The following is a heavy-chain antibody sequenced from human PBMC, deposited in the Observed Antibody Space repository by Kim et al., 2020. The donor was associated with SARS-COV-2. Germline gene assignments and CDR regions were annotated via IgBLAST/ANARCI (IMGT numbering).Heavy chain of an antibody. D-gene: IGHD3-3*01. V-gene: IGHV3-11*06. Sequence: KGRFTISRDNAKNSLYLQMNSLRAEDTAVYYCARDRFLEWLLSPDAFDIWGQGTMVTVSS. CDR3: ARDRFLEWLLSPDAFDI. J-gene: IGHJ3*02.